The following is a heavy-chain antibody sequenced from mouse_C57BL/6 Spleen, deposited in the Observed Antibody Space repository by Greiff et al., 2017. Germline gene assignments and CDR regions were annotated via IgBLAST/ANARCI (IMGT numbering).Heavy chain of an antibody. CDR3: ARFFGGSGYTWFAY. D-gene: IGHD1-1*01. J-gene: IGHJ3*01. V-gene: IGHV1-69*01. CDR2: IDPSDSYT. CDR1: GYTFTSYW. Sequence: VQLQQSGAELVMPGASVKLSCKASGYTFTSYWMHWVKQRPGQGLEWIGEIDPSDSYTNYNQKFKGKSTLTVDKSSSTAYMQLSSLTSEDSAVYYCARFFGGSGYTWFAYWGQGTLVTVSA.